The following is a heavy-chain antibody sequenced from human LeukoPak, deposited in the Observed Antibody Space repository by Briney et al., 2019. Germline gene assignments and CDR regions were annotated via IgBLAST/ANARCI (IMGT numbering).Heavy chain of an antibody. Sequence: PSETLSLTCAVYGGSFSGYYWSWIRQPPGKGLEWIGEINHSGSTNYNPSLKSRVTISVDTSKNQFSLKLTSVTAADTAVYYCARYSKRGFDYWGQGTLVTVSS. CDR2: INHSGST. J-gene: IGHJ4*02. V-gene: IGHV4-34*01. D-gene: IGHD4-11*01. CDR1: GGSFSGYY. CDR3: ARYSKRGFDY.